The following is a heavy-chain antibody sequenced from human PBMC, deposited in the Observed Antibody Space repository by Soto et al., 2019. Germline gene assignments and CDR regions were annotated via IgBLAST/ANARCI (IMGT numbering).Heavy chain of an antibody. Sequence: EVQLLESGGGLVQPGGSLRLSCAASGFTFSSYAMNWVRQAPGKGLEWVSAISGSGGSTYYADAVKGRFTISRDNSKTTLYLQLNSLRAEDTAVYYCAKDVGYWSSTSCQVSHYYYYMDVWGKGTTVTVSS. D-gene: IGHD2-2*01. V-gene: IGHV3-23*01. J-gene: IGHJ6*03. CDR3: AKDVGYWSSTSCQVSHYYYYMDV. CDR1: GFTFSSYA. CDR2: ISGSGGST.